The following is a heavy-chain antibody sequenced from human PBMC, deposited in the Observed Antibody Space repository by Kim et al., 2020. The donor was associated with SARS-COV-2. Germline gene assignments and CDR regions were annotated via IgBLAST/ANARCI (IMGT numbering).Heavy chain of an antibody. Sequence: GESLKISCKGSGYSFTSYWIGWVRQMPGKGLEWMGIIYPGDSDTRYSPSFQGQVTISADKSISTAYLQWSSLKASDTAMYYCARLPYNWNDVWWFDPWGQGTLVTVSS. J-gene: IGHJ5*02. D-gene: IGHD1-1*01. CDR1: GYSFTSYW. CDR3: ARLPYNWNDVWWFDP. V-gene: IGHV5-51*01. CDR2: IYPGDSDT.